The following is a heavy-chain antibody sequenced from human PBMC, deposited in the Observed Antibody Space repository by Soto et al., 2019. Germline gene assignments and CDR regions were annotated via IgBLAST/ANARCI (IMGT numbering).Heavy chain of an antibody. J-gene: IGHJ4*02. CDR2: INTDGSVT. Sequence: PVGSLRLSCAVSGFTFSNFWMHWVRQAPGKGLVWVARINTDGSVTSHADSVKGRFTISRDNAKSTLYLQMTSLREEDSAIYYCARQTGLGATNYWGRGTLVTVSS. D-gene: IGHD1-26*01. CDR3: ARQTGLGATNY. V-gene: IGHV3-74*01. CDR1: GFTFSNFW.